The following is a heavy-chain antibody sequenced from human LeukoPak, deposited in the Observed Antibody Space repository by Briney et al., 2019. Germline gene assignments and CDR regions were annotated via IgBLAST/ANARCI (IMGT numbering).Heavy chain of an antibody. CDR3: ARDLSERYSIDY. D-gene: IGHD1-14*01. CDR2: ISYDGGDK. J-gene: IGHJ4*02. Sequence: GGSLRLSCAASGFTFSSYAIHWVRQAPGKGLEWEAFISYDGGDKRYAESVKGRITISRDNSRKTLYLQMHSLGPEDTAIYYCARDLSERYSIDYWGQGTLVTVSS. CDR1: GFTFSSYA. V-gene: IGHV3-30-3*01.